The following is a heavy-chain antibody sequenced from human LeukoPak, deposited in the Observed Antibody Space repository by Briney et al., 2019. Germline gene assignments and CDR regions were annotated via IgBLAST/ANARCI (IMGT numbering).Heavy chain of an antibody. D-gene: IGHD3-3*01. CDR1: GYSISSGYY. CDR3: ARDQRITIFGVVATSPPFDP. V-gene: IGHV4-38-2*02. Sequence: SETLSLTCTVSGYSISSGYYWGWIRQPPGKGLEWIGSIYHSGSTYYNPSLKSRVTISVDTSKNQFSLKLSSVTAADTAVYYCARDQRITIFGVVATSPPFDPWGQGTLVTVSS. CDR2: IYHSGST. J-gene: IGHJ5*02.